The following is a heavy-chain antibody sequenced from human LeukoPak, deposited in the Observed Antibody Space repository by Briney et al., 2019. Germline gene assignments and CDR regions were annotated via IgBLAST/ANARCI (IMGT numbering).Heavy chain of an antibody. D-gene: IGHD1-26*01. Sequence: GESLKISCKGSEYSFATYWIGWVRQMPGQGLEWMGIIFPGDSDTRYSPSFQGQVTISADKSISTAYLQWSSLKASDTAIYYCARAGGVGATTDYWGQGTLVTVSS. J-gene: IGHJ4*02. CDR3: ARAGGVGATTDY. CDR1: EYSFATYW. V-gene: IGHV5-51*01. CDR2: IFPGDSDT.